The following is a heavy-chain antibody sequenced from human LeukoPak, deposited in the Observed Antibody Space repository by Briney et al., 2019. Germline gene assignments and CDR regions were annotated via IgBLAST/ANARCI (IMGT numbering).Heavy chain of an antibody. CDR1: GFIFSNYG. CDR3: AKEGGDGSPFDY. J-gene: IGHJ4*02. CDR2: IRFDGSTQ. Sequence: GGSLRLSCAASGFIFSNYGMHWVRHAPDKGLEWVTFIRFDGSTQYYADSVKGRFTISRDNSKDTLYLQMSSLRLEDTGVYYFAKEGGDGSPFDYWGQGILVTVSP. D-gene: IGHD5-24*01. V-gene: IGHV3-30*02.